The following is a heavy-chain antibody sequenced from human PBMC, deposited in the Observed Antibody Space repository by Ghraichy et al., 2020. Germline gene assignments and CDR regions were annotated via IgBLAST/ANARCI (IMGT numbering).Heavy chain of an antibody. CDR2: IKHDGSEK. J-gene: IGHJ4*02. Sequence: GGSLRLSCAASGFTFSRYWMTWVRQAPGKGLEWLANIKHDGSEKYHVDSVKGRFTISRDNAKNSLFLQINSLRAEDTAVYYCARDTAMPADYWGQGTLVTVSA. CDR1: GFTFSRYW. V-gene: IGHV3-7*03. D-gene: IGHD2-2*01. CDR3: ARDTAMPADY.